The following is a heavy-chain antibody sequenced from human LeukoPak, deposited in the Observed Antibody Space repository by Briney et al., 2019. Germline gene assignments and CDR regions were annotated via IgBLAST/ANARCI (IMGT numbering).Heavy chain of an antibody. CDR3: AREGGNSSSWGYFDY. Sequence: GGSLRLSCGDSGFILRGHTMHWVRQAPGKGLEWVAVISYDGSKKFYADSVKGRFTISRDISKSTLYLHMNSLRAEDTALYYCAREGGNSSSWGYFDYWGQGTLVTVSS. J-gene: IGHJ4*02. CDR2: ISYDGSKK. CDR1: GFILRGHT. V-gene: IGHV3-30*04. D-gene: IGHD6-13*01.